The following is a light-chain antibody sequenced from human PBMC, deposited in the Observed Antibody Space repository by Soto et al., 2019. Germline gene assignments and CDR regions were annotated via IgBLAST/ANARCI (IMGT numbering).Light chain of an antibody. V-gene: IGKV3-15*01. CDR2: GTS. J-gene: IGKJ4*01. CDR1: QSVGNN. CDR3: QQYGDWPLT. Sequence: EIVLTQSPATLSVSPGERATLSCRASQSVGNNFAWYQQKPGQAPRLLIFGTSTRATGVPARFSGSGSGTEFTLTISSLQSEDFAVYYCQQYGDWPLTFGGGVKVE.